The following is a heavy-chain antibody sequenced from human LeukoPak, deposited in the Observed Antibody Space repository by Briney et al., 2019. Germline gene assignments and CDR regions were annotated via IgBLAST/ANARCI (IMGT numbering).Heavy chain of an antibody. CDR3: ARVAVPYDYVWGSYRRLSYFDY. V-gene: IGHV4-59*01. Sequence: MTSETLSLTCTVSGGSISSYYWSWIRQPPGKGLEWIGYIYYSGSANYNPSLKSRVTLSVDTSKNQFSLKLSSVTAADTAVYYCARVAVPYDYVWGSYRRLSYFDYWGQGTLVTVSS. CDR1: GGSISSYY. CDR2: IYYSGSA. J-gene: IGHJ4*02. D-gene: IGHD3-16*01.